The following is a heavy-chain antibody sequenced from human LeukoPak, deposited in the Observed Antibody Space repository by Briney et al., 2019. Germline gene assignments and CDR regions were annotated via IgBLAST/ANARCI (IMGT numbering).Heavy chain of an antibody. CDR1: GFTFSSYA. Sequence: PGGSLRLSCAASGFTFSSYAMHWVRQAPGKGLEWVAVISYDGSNKYYADSVKGRFTISRDNSKNTLYLQMNSLRAEDTAVYYCARDMIVVVVAATFTLSFDCWGQGTLVTVSS. D-gene: IGHD2-15*01. J-gene: IGHJ4*02. CDR3: ARDMIVVVVAATFTLSFDC. V-gene: IGHV3-30-3*01. CDR2: ISYDGSNK.